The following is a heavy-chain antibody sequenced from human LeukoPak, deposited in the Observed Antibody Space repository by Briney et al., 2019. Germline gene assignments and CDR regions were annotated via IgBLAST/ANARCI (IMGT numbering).Heavy chain of an antibody. Sequence: ASVKVSCKASGYTFTGYYMHWVRQAPGQGLEWMGWINPNSGGTNYAQKFQGRVTMTRDTSISTAYMELSRLRSDDTAVYYCAGDLGSGVGIAAAGNWFDPWGQGTLVTVSS. J-gene: IGHJ5*02. CDR3: AGDLGSGVGIAAAGNWFDP. CDR1: GYTFTGYY. CDR2: INPNSGGT. V-gene: IGHV1-2*02. D-gene: IGHD6-13*01.